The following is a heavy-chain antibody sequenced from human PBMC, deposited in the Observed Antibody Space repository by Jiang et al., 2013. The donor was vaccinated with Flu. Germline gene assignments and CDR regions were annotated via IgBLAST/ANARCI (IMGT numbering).Heavy chain of an antibody. Sequence: KKPGESLKISCQASGYSFDRYWVGWVRQMPGKGLEWMGIIYPRDSDTRYSPSFQGQVTFSVDKSISTAYMQWSSLKASDTAIYYCASAVVVTAHEALDLWGQGTMVTVSS. CDR1: GYSFDRYW. D-gene: IGHD2-21*02. CDR3: ASAVVVTAHEALDL. J-gene: IGHJ3*01. CDR2: IYPRDSDT. V-gene: IGHV5-51*01.